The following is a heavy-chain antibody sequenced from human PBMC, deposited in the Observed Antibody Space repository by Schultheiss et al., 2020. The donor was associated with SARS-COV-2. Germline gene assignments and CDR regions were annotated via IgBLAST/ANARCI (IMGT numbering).Heavy chain of an antibody. D-gene: IGHD2-15*01. CDR3: ARAHSVVVAATHFDY. CDR1: GGSISSYY. Sequence: SQTLSLTCTVSGGSISSYYWSWIRQPPGKGLEWIAEINHSRSTNYNPSLTSRINISVDTSKNQFSLKLSSVTAADTAVYYCARAHSVVVAATHFDYWGQGTLVTVSS. V-gene: IGHV4-34*09. CDR2: INHSRST. J-gene: IGHJ4*02.